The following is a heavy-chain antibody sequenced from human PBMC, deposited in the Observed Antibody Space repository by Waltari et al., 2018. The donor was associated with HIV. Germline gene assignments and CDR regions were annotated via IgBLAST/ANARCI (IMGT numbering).Heavy chain of an antibody. D-gene: IGHD3-3*01. J-gene: IGHJ6*02. V-gene: IGHV3-74*01. Sequence: LVQYGRGLVQPGGSLRIYCAASGVSLRDHWLPWVRQGARKWFEWVSLINSDGGDATYADSVKGRFTVSRDNAKNTLFLEMSSLRVEDTAVYYCARDDYDFWSGPRRDKNYGMDVWGQGTAVTVSS. CDR1: GVSLRDHW. CDR3: ARDDYDFWSGPRRDKNYGMDV. CDR2: INSDGGDA.